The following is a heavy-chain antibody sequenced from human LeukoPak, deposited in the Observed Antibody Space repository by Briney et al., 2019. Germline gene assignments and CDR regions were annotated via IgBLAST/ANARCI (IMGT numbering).Heavy chain of an antibody. J-gene: IGHJ3*02. CDR3: ARDRPHDFWSGYSLDAFDI. D-gene: IGHD3-3*01. CDR2: IYYSGST. V-gene: IGHV4-30-4*01. Sequence: PSETLSLTCTVSGGSISSGDYYWSWIRQPPGKGLEWIGYIYYSGSTYYNPSLKSRVTISVDTSKNQFSLKLSSVIAADTAVYYCARDRPHDFWSGYSLDAFDIWGQGTMVTVSS. CDR1: GGSISSGDYY.